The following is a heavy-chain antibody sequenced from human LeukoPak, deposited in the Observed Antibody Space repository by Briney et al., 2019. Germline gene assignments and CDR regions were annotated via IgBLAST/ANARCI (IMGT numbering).Heavy chain of an antibody. CDR3: ARVELDIVVVPAAITFDY. CDR1: GASFSGYY. CDR2: INHSGST. J-gene: IGHJ4*02. D-gene: IGHD2-2*02. Sequence: PSETLSLTCAVYGASFSGYYWRWIRQPPGKGLEWIGEINHSGSTNYNPSLKSRVTISVDTSKNQFSLKLSSVTAADTAVYYCARVELDIVVVPAAITFDYWGQGTLVTVSS. V-gene: IGHV4-34*01.